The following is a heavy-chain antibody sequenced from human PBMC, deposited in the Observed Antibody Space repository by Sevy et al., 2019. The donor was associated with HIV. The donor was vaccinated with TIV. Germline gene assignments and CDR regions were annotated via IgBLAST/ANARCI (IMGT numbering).Heavy chain of an antibody. J-gene: IGHJ3*02. CDR2: ISSSSSYI. V-gene: IGHV3-21*01. CDR3: ARASMIVVVKGGGAFDI. CDR1: GFTFSSYS. Sequence: GGSLRLSCAASGFTFSSYSMNWVRQAPGKGLEWVSSISSSSSYIYYAGSVKGRFTISRDNAKNSLYLQMNSLGAEDTAGYYCARASMIVVVKGGGAFDIWGQGTMVTVSS. D-gene: IGHD3-22*01.